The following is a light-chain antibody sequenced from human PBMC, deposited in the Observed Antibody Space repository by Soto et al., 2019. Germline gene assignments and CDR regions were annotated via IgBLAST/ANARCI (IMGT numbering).Light chain of an antibody. J-gene: IGLJ2*01. CDR3: SSYTSGSTLVV. V-gene: IGLV2-14*01. CDR2: EVT. Sequence: QSAPTQPASVSGSPGQSITISCTGSSSDVGAYNYVSWYQQHPGKAPRLMIYEVTNRPSGVSTRFSGSKSGNTASLTISGLRAEDEADYYCSSYTSGSTLVVFGGGTKLTVL. CDR1: SSDVGAYNY.